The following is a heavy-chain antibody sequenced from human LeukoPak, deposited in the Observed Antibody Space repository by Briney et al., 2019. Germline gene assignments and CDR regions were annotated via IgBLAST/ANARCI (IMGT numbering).Heavy chain of an antibody. CDR3: ARRGYSYGYGFDH. CDR2: IYPGDSDT. D-gene: IGHD5-18*01. Sequence: GESLQISCQGSGYSFTNYWIGWVRQMPGKGLEWMGIIYPGDSDTRYSPSFQGQVTISADKSISTAYLQWSSLKASDTAMYYCARRGYSYGYGFDHWGQGTLVTVSS. V-gene: IGHV5-51*01. CDR1: GYSFTNYW. J-gene: IGHJ4*02.